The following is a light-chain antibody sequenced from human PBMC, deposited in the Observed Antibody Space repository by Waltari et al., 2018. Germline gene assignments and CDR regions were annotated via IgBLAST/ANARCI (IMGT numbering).Light chain of an antibody. CDR3: ATWDSRLTSYV. V-gene: IGLV1-51*01. CDR2: DSN. Sequence: QSVLTQPPSVSAAPGQRVTISCSGSSSDIGNHYVSWYHQLPGTAPKLVIFDSNKGPSGITDRFSGSKSGTSATLGITGLQTGDEADYYCATWDSRLTSYVFGTGTRVTVL. J-gene: IGLJ1*01. CDR1: SSDIGNHY.